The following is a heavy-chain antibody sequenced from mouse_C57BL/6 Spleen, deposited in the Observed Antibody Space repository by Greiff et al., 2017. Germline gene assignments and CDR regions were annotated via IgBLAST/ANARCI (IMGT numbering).Heavy chain of an antibody. CDR3: GRDFGLRRYYFDH. CDR1: GFTFSDYG. J-gene: IGHJ2*01. V-gene: IGHV5-17*01. Sequence: EVQVVESGGGLVKPGGSLKLSCAASGFTFSDYGMHWVRQAPEKGLEWVAYISSGSSTIYYADTVKGRFTIARDNAKNTLFLQMTSLRSEDTAMYYCGRDFGLRRYYFDHWGQGTTLTVSS. D-gene: IGHD2-4*01. CDR2: ISSGSSTI.